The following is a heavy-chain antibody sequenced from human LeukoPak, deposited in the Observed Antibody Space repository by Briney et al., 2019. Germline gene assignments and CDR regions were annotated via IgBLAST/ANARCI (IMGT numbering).Heavy chain of an antibody. CDR3: ARAGRYFDWFGSSYYYYYMDV. D-gene: IGHD3-9*01. CDR1: GGSISSYY. CDR2: IYYSGST. J-gene: IGHJ6*03. Sequence: SETLSLTCTVSGGSISSYYWSWIRQPPGKGLEWIGYIYYSGSTNYNPSLKSRVTISVDTSKNQFSLKLSSVTAADTAVYYCARAGRYFDWFGSSYYYYYMDVWGKGTTVTISS. V-gene: IGHV4-59*01.